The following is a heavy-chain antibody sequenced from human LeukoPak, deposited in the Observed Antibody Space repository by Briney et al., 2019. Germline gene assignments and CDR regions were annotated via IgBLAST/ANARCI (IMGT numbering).Heavy chain of an antibody. J-gene: IGHJ4*02. D-gene: IGHD2-2*01. CDR2: ISPSSRYI. Sequence: GGSLRLSCSASGFTFNSYVMHWVRQAPGKGLEWVSSISPSSRYIYYADSVKGRFTISRDNAKNSLYLQMNSLRAEDTAAYYCARGRGCSSMSCYPDYWGQGTLVTVSS. CDR1: GFTFNSYV. CDR3: ARGRGCSSMSCYPDY. V-gene: IGHV3-21*01.